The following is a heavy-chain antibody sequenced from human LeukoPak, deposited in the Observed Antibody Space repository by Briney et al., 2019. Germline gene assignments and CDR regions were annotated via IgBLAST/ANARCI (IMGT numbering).Heavy chain of an antibody. CDR1: GGSISGYY. D-gene: IGHD6-13*01. Sequence: SETLSLTCSVSGGSISGYYWNWMRQSAGKGLEWIGYVYDSGTSIYNPSLKSRVTISVDTSKNQFSLKLSSVTAADTAVYYCARDVAGTGWFDPWDQGTLVTVSS. CDR2: VYDSGTS. J-gene: IGHJ5*02. CDR3: ARDVAGTGWFDP. V-gene: IGHV4-59*01.